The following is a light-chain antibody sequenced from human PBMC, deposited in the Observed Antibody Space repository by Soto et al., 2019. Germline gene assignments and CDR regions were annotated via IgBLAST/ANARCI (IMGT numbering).Light chain of an antibody. CDR1: QTVRNNY. J-gene: IGKJ4*01. V-gene: IGKV3-20*01. CDR2: DAS. Sequence: EFVLTQSPGTLSLSPPEGGTLXCTASQTVRNNYLAWYQQKPGQAPRLLIYDASSRATGIPDRFSGGGSGTDFTLTISRLEPEDFAVYYCQQFSSYPLTFGGGTKVDI. CDR3: QQFSSYPLT.